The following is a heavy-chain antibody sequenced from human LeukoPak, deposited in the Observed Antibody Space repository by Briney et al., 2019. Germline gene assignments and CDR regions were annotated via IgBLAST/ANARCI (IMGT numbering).Heavy chain of an antibody. CDR3: ARGRWCWFDP. CDR2: ISGTSTII. CDR1: GFTFSDYT. Sequence: GGSLRLSCAASGFTFSDYTMNWVRQAPGKGGEWISSISGTSTIIYYAHSVKGRFTISRDNAENSLYLQMNSLRHEDTAVYYCARGRWCWFDPWGQGTLVTVSS. J-gene: IGHJ5*02. V-gene: IGHV3-48*02. D-gene: IGHD2-8*01.